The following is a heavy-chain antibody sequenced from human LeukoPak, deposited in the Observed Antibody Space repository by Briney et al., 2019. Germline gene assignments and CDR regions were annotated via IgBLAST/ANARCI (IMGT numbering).Heavy chain of an antibody. Sequence: PGRSLRLSCAASGFTFSTYVLHWVRQAPGKGLEWEAVISHDGSEKYYADSVKGRFTISRDNSKNTLYLQMNSLRAEDTAVYYCAKEYCTTTNCLGGWGLGTLVTVSS. CDR1: GFTFSTYV. D-gene: IGHD2-2*01. J-gene: IGHJ4*02. CDR2: ISHDGSEK. CDR3: AKEYCTTTNCLGG. V-gene: IGHV3-30*18.